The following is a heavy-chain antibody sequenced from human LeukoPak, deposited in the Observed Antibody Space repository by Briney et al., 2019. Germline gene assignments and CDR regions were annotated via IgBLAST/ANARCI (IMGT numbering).Heavy chain of an antibody. V-gene: IGHV4-38-2*02. CDR2: IARDGTA. D-gene: IGHD1-26*01. CDR1: NYSIRGGFF. CDR3: AKVHSGSYIGYFDL. J-gene: IGHJ2*01. Sequence: SETLSLTCTVFNYSIRGGFFWGWIRQSAGRGLEWIRIIARDGTAYSNPSLKSRLTISVDTSKNQVSLRLTSVTAADTATYYCAKVHSGSYIGYFDLWGRGTVVSVSS.